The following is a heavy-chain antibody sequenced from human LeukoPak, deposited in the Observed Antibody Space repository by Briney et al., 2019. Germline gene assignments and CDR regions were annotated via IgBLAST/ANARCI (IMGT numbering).Heavy chain of an antibody. J-gene: IGHJ5*02. V-gene: IGHV4-61*02. CDR1: GGSISSGSYY. CDR3: ARSTMIEENWFDP. D-gene: IGHD3-22*01. CDR2: IYTSGST. Sequence: SQTLSLTCTVSGGSISSGSYYWSWIRQPPGKGLEWIGRIYTSGSTNYNPSLKSRVTISVDTSKNQFSLKLGSVTAADTAVYYCARSTMIEENWFDPWGQGTLVTVSS.